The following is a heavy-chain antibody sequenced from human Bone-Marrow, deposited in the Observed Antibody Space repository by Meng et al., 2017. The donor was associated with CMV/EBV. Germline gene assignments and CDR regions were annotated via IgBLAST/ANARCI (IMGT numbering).Heavy chain of an antibody. CDR1: GFTFSSYA. Sequence: GGSLRLSCAASGFTFSSYAMHWVRQAPGKGLDYVSAISSNGGSTYYADSVKGRFTISRDNSKNTMYLQMGSLRAEDMAVYYCARGDYGDHWGQGTLVTVSS. J-gene: IGHJ4*02. CDR2: ISSNGGST. V-gene: IGHV3-64*02. CDR3: ARGDYGDH.